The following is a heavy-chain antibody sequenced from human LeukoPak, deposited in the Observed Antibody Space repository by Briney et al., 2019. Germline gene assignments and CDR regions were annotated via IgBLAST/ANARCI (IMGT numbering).Heavy chain of an antibody. V-gene: IGHV4-39*01. J-gene: IGHJ4*02. Sequence: SETLPLTCTVSGGSISSSSYYWGWVRQPPGKGLEWIGSLFFGGTSHYNPSLKSRATISVDTSKNQLSLKLNSVTASDTAVYYCATYSTNWYFFDYWGQGTLVTVSS. CDR3: ATYSTNWYFFDY. CDR1: GGSISSSSYY. D-gene: IGHD6-13*01. CDR2: LFFGGTS.